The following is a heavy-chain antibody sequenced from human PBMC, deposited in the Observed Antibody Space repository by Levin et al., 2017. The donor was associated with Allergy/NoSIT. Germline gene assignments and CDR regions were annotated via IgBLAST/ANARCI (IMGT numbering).Heavy chain of an antibody. V-gene: IGHV1-2*06. Sequence: GGSLRLSCKASGYTFTGYYMHWVRQAPGQGLEWMGRINPNSGGTNYAQKFQGRVTMTRDTSISTAYMELSRLRSDDTAVYYCASFTMIVVVITAGDAFDIWGQGTMVTVSS. D-gene: IGHD3-22*01. CDR2: INPNSGGT. J-gene: IGHJ3*02. CDR1: GYTFTGYY. CDR3: ASFTMIVVVITAGDAFDI.